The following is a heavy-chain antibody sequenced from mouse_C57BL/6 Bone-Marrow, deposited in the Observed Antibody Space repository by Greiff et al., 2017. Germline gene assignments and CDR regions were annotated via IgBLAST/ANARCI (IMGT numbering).Heavy chain of an antibody. CDR2: INYDGSST. CDR1: GFTFSDYY. Sequence: EVNVVESEGGLVQPGSSMKLSCTASGFTFSDYYMAWVRQVPEKGLEWVANINYDGSSTYYLDSLKSRFIISRDNAKNILYLQMSSLKSEDTATYYCARDGGYYNAMDYWGQGTSVTVSS. J-gene: IGHJ4*01. V-gene: IGHV5-16*01. D-gene: IGHD2-2*01. CDR3: ARDGGYYNAMDY.